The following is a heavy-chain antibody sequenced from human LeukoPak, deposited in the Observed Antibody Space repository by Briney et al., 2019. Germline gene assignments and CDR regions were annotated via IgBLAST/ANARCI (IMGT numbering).Heavy chain of an antibody. CDR2: IIPIFGTA. V-gene: IGHV1-69*13. J-gene: IGHJ4*02. D-gene: IGHD6-13*01. CDR1: GGTFSSYA. CDR3: ARGAHSSSAFDY. Sequence: GASVKVSCKASGGTFSSYAISWVRQAPGQGLEWMGGIIPIFGTANYAQKFQGRVTITADESTSTAYMELSSLRSEDTAVYYCARGAHSSSAFDYWGQGTLVTVSS.